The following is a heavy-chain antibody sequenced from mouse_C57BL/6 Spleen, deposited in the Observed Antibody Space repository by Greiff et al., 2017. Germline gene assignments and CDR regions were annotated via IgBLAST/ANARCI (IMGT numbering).Heavy chain of an antibody. CDR2: IYPGDGDT. Sequence: QVQLQQSGPELVKPGASVKISCKASGYAFSSSWMNWVKQRPGKVLEWIGRIYPGDGDTNYNGKFKGKATLTADKSSSTAYMQLSSLTSEDSAVYFCARGDFFDYWGQGTTLTVSS. V-gene: IGHV1-82*01. CDR3: ARGDFFDY. J-gene: IGHJ2*01. CDR1: GYAFSSSW.